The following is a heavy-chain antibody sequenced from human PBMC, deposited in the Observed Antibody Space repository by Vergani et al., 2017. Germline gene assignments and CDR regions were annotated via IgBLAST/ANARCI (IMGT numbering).Heavy chain of an antibody. CDR2: ISWNSGSI. J-gene: IGHJ3*02. Sequence: EVQLVESGGGLVQPGRSLRLSCAASGFTFDDYAMHWVRQAPGKGLEWVSGISWNSGSIGYADSVKGRFTISRDDSKSYLYLQMNSLQTEDTALYYCVRVKGSNWNDHLYDIWGQGTLVTVSS. CDR3: VRVKGSNWNDHLYDI. CDR1: GFTFDDYA. V-gene: IGHV3-9*01. D-gene: IGHD1-1*01.